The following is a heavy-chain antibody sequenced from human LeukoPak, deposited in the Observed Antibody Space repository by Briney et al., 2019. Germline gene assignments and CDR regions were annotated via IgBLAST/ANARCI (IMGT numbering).Heavy chain of an antibody. Sequence: GGSLRLSCAASGFTFTTCTINWVRHAPGKGLEWVSSISSSGSHIYYADSVKGRFTISRDNAKNSLYLQMNSLRAEDTAVYYCARDHYGDYSFDYWGQGTLVTVSS. CDR3: ARDHYGDYSFDY. CDR2: ISSSGSHI. D-gene: IGHD4-17*01. J-gene: IGHJ4*02. V-gene: IGHV3-21*01. CDR1: GFTFTTCT.